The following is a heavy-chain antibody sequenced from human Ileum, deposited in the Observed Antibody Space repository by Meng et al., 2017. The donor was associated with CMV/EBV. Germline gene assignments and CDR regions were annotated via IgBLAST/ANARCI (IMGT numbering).Heavy chain of an antibody. J-gene: IGHJ3*02. V-gene: IGHV3-11*04. D-gene: IGHD2-21*01. Sequence: GESLKISCTASEFTVSESYMNWVRQAPGKGLEWVSYIGSNVNAIYYADSVKGRFTISRDNAKNSLYLQMNSLRAEDTAVYYCAREAPRCGGDCPDIWGQGTMVTVSS. CDR1: EFTVSESY. CDR3: AREAPRCGGDCPDI. CDR2: IGSNVNAI.